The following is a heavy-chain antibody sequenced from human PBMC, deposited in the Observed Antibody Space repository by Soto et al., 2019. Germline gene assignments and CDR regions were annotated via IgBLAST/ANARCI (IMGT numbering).Heavy chain of an antibody. CDR3: AVAPVVRYRERHPP. CDR1: GFTFTSSA. CDR2: IVVGSGNT. D-gene: IGHD3-9*01. J-gene: IGHJ1*01. V-gene: IGHV1-58*01. Sequence: GASVKVSWKASGFTFTSSAVQWVRQARGQRLEWIGWIVVGSGNTNYAQKFQERVTITRDMSTSTAYMELSSLRSEDTAVYYCAVAPVVRYRERHPPWGQGTPVPVSS.